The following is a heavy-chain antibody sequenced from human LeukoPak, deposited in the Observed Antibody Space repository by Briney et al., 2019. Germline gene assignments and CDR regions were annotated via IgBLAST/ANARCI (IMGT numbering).Heavy chain of an antibody. Sequence: SGTLSLTCAVSGDSISSSNWWNWVRQPPGKGLEWIGEIYHSGSTHYNPSLKSRITISVDRSKNQFSLKLSSVTAADTAVYYCARAWQQLDYWGQGTLVTVSS. D-gene: IGHD6-13*01. CDR3: ARAWQQLDY. CDR2: IYHSGST. V-gene: IGHV4-4*02. J-gene: IGHJ4*02. CDR1: GDSISSSNW.